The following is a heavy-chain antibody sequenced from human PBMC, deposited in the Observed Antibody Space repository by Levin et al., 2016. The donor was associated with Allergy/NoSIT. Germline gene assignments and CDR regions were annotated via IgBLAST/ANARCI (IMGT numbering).Heavy chain of an antibody. Sequence: ASVKVSCKASGYTFTSYDINWVRQATGQGLEWMGWMNPNSGNTGYAQKFQGRVTMTEDTSTDTAYMELSSLRSEDTAVYYCATLTRDITMIVVVTGWFDPWGQGTLVTVSS. CDR3: ATLTRDITMIVVVTGWFDP. J-gene: IGHJ5*02. CDR1: GYTFTSYD. V-gene: IGHV1-8*01. CDR2: MNPNSGNT. D-gene: IGHD3-22*01.